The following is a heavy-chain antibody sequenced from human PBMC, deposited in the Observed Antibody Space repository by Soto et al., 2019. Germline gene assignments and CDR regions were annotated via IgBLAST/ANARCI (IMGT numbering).Heavy chain of an antibody. CDR3: ARDGSGWYGFDY. J-gene: IGHJ4*02. Sequence: SVRTVVKPTQTLTLTCPSSAVSLTTNGRGVGWIRQHPGKALEWLALIYWDDDKRYSPSGKRRLTITKDSSQNQGVLRLRNLEHVDTSPYYRARDGSGWYGFDYWGQGTPVTVSS. V-gene: IGHV2-5*02. CDR2: IYWDDDK. CDR1: AVSLTTNGRG. D-gene: IGHD6-19*01.